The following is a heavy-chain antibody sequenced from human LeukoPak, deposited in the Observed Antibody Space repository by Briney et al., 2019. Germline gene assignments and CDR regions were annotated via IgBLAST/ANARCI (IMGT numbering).Heavy chain of an antibody. D-gene: IGHD6-19*01. Sequence: SETLSLTCTVSGGSISSSGYYWGWIRQPPGKGLEWIGSIYYSGSTYYNPSLKSRVTISVDTSKNQFSLKLSSVTAADTAVYYCARIKKLWLSNAGSNWFDPWGQGTLVTVSS. J-gene: IGHJ5*02. CDR1: GGSISSSGYY. V-gene: IGHV4-39*01. CDR3: ARIKKLWLSNAGSNWFDP. CDR2: IYYSGST.